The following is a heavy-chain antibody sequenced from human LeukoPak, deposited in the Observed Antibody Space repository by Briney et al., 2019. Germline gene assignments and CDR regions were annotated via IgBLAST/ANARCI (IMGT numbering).Heavy chain of an antibody. CDR2: IHYSGST. V-gene: IGHV4-59*01. CDR1: GGSMRSYY. CDR3: ARGFGAVNRGPSFDY. Sequence: DPSETLSLTCTVSGGSMRSYYWSWIRQPPGKGLEWIGSIHYSGSTNYNPSLKSRVTISVDTSKNQFSLKLSSMTAADTAVYYCARGFGAVNRGPSFDYWGQGTLVTVSS. D-gene: IGHD3-16*01. J-gene: IGHJ4*02.